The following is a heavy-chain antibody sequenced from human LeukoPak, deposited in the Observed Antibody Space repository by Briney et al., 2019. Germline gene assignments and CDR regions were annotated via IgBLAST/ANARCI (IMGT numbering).Heavy chain of an antibody. V-gene: IGHV3-66*01. CDR2: IYSSDST. D-gene: IGHD4-17*01. CDR1: GFTFSDYY. CDR3: ARMTVTTDFDY. Sequence: GGSLRLSCAASGFTFSDYYMSWIRQAPGKGLEWVSVIYSSDSTYYADSVKGRFTISRDNSKNTLYLQMNSLRAEDTAVYYCARMTVTTDFDYWGQGTLVTVSS. J-gene: IGHJ4*02.